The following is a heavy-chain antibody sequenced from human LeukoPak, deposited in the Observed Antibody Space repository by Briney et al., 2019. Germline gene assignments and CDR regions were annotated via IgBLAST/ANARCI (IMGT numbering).Heavy chain of an antibody. V-gene: IGHV4-59*01. CDR2: IYYSAST. D-gene: IGHD6-13*01. Sequence: SETLSLTCTVSGGSISSYYWSWIRQPPGKGLQWIGYIYYSASTNYNPSLKSRVTISVDTSKNQFSLKLSSVTAADTAVYYWARDSFGSGSWYGHYYYYGMDVWGQGTTVTDSS. J-gene: IGHJ6*02. CDR3: ARDSFGSGSWYGHYYYYGMDV. CDR1: GGSISSYY.